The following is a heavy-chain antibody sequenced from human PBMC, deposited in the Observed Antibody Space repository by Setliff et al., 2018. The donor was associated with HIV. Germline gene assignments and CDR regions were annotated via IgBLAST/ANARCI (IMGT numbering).Heavy chain of an antibody. V-gene: IGHV1-46*01. CDR1: GYTFTSHY. J-gene: IGHJ5*02. D-gene: IGHD6-19*01. CDR3: VRGYRSAWNSWFDA. Sequence: ASVKVSCKASGYTFTSHYIHWVRQAPGQGLEWMGILNPSEGTTSFAQKFQGRVTMTRDTSTSTVYMDLSSLRADDTAVYYCVRGYRSAWNSWFDAWGQGTRVTVSS. CDR2: LNPSEGTT.